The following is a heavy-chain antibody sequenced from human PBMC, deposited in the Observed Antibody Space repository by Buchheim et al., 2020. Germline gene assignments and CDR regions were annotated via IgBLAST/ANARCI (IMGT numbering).Heavy chain of an antibody. V-gene: IGHV3-30*04. J-gene: IGHJ4*02. CDR2: ISYDGSNK. CDR1: GFTFSSYA. CDR3: ASRGIEQWLVPSYFDY. D-gene: IGHD6-19*01. Sequence: QVQLVESGGGVVQPGRSLRLSCAASGFTFSSYAMHWVRQAPGKGLEWVAVISYDGSNKYYADSVKGRFTISRDNSKNTLYLQMNSLRAEDTAVYYCASRGIEQWLVPSYFDYWGQGTL.